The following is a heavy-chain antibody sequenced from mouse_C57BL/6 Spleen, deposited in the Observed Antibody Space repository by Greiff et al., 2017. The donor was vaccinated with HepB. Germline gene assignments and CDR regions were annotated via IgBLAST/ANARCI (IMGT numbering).Heavy chain of an antibody. D-gene: IGHD1-1*01. CDR3: ARSNYYGRGYFDY. J-gene: IGHJ2*01. CDR2: INPNNGGT. Sequence: VQLQQSGPELVKPGASVKISCKASGYTFTDYYMNWVKQSHGKSLEWIGDINPNNGGTSYNQKFKGKATLTVDKSSSTAYMELRSLTSEDSAVYYCARSNYYGRGYFDYWGQGTTLTVSS. CDR1: GYTFTDYY. V-gene: IGHV1-26*01.